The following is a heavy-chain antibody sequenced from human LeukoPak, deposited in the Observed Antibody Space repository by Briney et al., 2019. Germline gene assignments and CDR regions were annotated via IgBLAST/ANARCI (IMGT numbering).Heavy chain of an antibody. CDR1: GGSISSTTYF. D-gene: IGHD6-19*01. CDR3: ARQGGSGFIDY. Sequence: SETLSLTCTVSGGSISSTTYFWAWIRQPPGKGLEWIGNIYYSGSAFYTPSLQSRVAISVDTSKDQFSLTLTSVTAADTAVYSCARQGGSGFIDYWGQGTLVTVSS. V-gene: IGHV4-39*01. J-gene: IGHJ4*02. CDR2: IYYSGSA.